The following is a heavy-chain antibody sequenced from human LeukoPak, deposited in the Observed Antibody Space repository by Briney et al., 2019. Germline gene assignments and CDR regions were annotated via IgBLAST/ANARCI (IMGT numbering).Heavy chain of an antibody. CDR1: GFTLSSYW. CDR3: ARGDWGYCSSTSCRSTFDY. D-gene: IGHD2-2*01. J-gene: IGHJ4*02. Sequence: PGGSLRLSCAASGFTLSSYWMHWVRQAPGKGLVWVSRINSDGSSTSYADSVKGRFTMSRDNAKNTLYLQMNSLRAEDTAVYYCARGDWGYCSSTSCRSTFDYWGQGTLVTVSS. V-gene: IGHV3-74*01. CDR2: INSDGSST.